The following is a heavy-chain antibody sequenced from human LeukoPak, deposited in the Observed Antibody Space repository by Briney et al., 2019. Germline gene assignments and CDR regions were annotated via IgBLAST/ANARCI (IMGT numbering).Heavy chain of an antibody. J-gene: IGHJ4*02. D-gene: IGHD1-1*01. CDR2: INHSGST. CDR3: ARDRGTWNDDGFDY. CDR1: GGSYSAYY. Sequence: SETLSLTCAVYGGSYSAYYWSWIRRPPGKGLEWIGEINHSGSTNYNPSLKSRVTISVDTSKNQFSLKLSSVTAADTAVYYCARDRGTWNDDGFDYWGQGTLVTVSS. V-gene: IGHV4-34*01.